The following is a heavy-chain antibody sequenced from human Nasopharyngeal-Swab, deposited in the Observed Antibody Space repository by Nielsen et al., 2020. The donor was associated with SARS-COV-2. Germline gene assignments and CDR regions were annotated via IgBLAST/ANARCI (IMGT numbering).Heavy chain of an antibody. J-gene: IGHJ4*02. Sequence: SETLSLTCAVYGGSFSGYYWSWIRQPPGKGREWIGEINHSGSTNYNPSLKSRVTISVDTSKNQFSLKLSSVTATDTAVYYCASWGSSWYGAFDYWGQGTLVTVSS. CDR2: INHSGST. V-gene: IGHV4-34*01. CDR1: GGSFSGYY. CDR3: ASWGSSWYGAFDY. D-gene: IGHD6-13*01.